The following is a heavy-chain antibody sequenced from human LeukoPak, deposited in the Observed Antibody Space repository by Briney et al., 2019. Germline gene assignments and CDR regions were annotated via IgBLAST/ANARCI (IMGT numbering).Heavy chain of an antibody. CDR2: ISGSGGST. J-gene: IGHJ4*02. Sequence: PGGSLRLSCAASGFTFSSYAMSWVRQAPGKGLEWVSAISGSGGSTYYADSVKGRFTVSRDNSKTTLYLQMNTLRAEDTAVYYCAKEAESGSYYFDYWGQGTLVTVSS. D-gene: IGHD1-26*01. CDR1: GFTFSSYA. CDR3: AKEAESGSYYFDY. V-gene: IGHV3-23*01.